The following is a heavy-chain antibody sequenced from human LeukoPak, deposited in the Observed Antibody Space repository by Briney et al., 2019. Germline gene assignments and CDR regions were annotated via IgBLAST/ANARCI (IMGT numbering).Heavy chain of an antibody. V-gene: IGHV1-69*04. Sequence: SVNVSCKSSVYTFTGYYMHWVRQAPGQGLEWMGRIIPILGIANYAQKFQGRVTITADKSTSTAYMELSSLRSEDTAVYYCARVATINYYYYGMDVWGQGTTVTVSS. D-gene: IGHD5-12*01. CDR1: VYTFTGYY. CDR3: ARVATINYYYYGMDV. CDR2: IIPILGIA. J-gene: IGHJ6*02.